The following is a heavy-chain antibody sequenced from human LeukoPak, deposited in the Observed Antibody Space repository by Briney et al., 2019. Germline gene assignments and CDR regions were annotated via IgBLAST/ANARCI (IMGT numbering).Heavy chain of an antibody. Sequence: ASVKVSCKASGYTFTSYYMHWVRQAPGQGLEWMGIINPSGGSTSYAQKFQGRVTMTRDTSTSTVYMELSSLRSEDTAVYYCARREAARPGSGYYYYYYMDVWGKGTTVTVSS. CDR1: GYTFTSYY. V-gene: IGHV1-46*03. J-gene: IGHJ6*03. CDR2: INPSGGST. CDR3: ARREAARPGSGYYYYYYMDV. D-gene: IGHD6-6*01.